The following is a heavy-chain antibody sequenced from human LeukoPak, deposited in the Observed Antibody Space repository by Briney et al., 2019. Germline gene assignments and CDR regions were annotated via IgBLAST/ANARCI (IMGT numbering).Heavy chain of an antibody. Sequence: SETLSLTCTVSGGSISSYCWSWIWQPPGKGLEWIGYIYYSGSTNYNPSLKSRVTISVDTSKNQFSLRLSSVTAADTAVYYCARVGGLIVYYFDYWGQGTLVTVSS. CDR1: GGSISSYC. J-gene: IGHJ4*02. CDR2: IYYSGST. D-gene: IGHD3-16*02. V-gene: IGHV4-59*08. CDR3: ARVGGLIVYYFDY.